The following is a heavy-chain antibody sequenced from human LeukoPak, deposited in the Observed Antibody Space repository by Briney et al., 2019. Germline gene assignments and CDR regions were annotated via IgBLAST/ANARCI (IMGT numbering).Heavy chain of an antibody. V-gene: IGHV4-34*01. J-gene: IGHJ4*02. CDR1: GGSFSGYY. D-gene: IGHD3-22*01. CDR2: INHSGNT. Sequence: PSETLSLTCAVYGGSFSGYYRSWIRQPPGKGLEWTGEINHSGNTNYNPSLKSRVTISQDTSKNQFSLKLSSVTAADTAVYYCARGKYDSNGYYLDYWGQGTLVTVSS. CDR3: ARGKYDSNGYYLDY.